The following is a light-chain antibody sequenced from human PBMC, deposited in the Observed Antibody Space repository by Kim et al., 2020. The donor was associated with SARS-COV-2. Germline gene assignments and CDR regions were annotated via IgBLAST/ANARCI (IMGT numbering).Light chain of an antibody. CDR1: SSNIGSNY. CDR3: AAWDDSLSVNWV. Sequence: QRVTISCSGSSSNIGSNYVYWYQQLPGTAPKLLIYRNNQRPSGVPDRFSGFKSGTSASLAISGLRSEDEANYYCAAWDDSLSVNWVFGGGTKVTVL. V-gene: IGLV1-47*01. CDR2: RNN. J-gene: IGLJ3*02.